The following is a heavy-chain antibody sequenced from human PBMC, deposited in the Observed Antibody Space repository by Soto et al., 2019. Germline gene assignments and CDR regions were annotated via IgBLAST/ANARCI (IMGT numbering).Heavy chain of an antibody. J-gene: IGHJ6*03. D-gene: IGHD2-2*01. CDR3: ARVGGGYCSSTSCYEYYYYYYYMDV. CDR2: IWYDGSNK. CDR1: GFTFSSYG. V-gene: IGHV3-33*01. Sequence: VQLVESGGGVVQPGRSLRLSCAASGFTFSSYGMHWVRQAPGKGLEWVAVIWYDGSNKYYADSVKGRFTISRDNSKNTLYLQMNSLRAEDTAVYYCARVGGGYCSSTSCYEYYYYYYYMDVWGKGTTVTVSS.